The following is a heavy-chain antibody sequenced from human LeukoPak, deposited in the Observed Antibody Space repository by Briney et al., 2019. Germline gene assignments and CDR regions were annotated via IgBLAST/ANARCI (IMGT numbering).Heavy chain of an antibody. CDR3: VKGNVRVVPTGMDV. Sequence: GGSLRHSRSASGFTFSSHAMHWVRQAPGKGLEYVSSISPNGDATYYADSVRGKFTISRDNSRNTLHLEVNSLSFEDTAVHYCVKGNVRVVPTGMDVLGQGNTVTVSS. V-gene: IGHV3-64D*06. CDR2: ISPNGDAT. J-gene: IGHJ6*01. CDR1: GFTFSSHA. D-gene: IGHD3-10*01.